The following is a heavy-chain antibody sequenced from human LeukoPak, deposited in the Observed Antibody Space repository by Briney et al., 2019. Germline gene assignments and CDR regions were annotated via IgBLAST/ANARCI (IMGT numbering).Heavy chain of an antibody. Sequence: WGSLRLSCAASGFTFDDYDMSWVRQAPGKGLEWVSGINWNGGSTGYADSVKGRFTISRNNAKNSLYLQMNSLRAEDTALYYCARAALGYCSSTSCYGDYWGQGTLVTVSS. D-gene: IGHD2-2*01. J-gene: IGHJ4*02. V-gene: IGHV3-20*04. CDR2: INWNGGST. CDR3: ARAALGYCSSTSCYGDY. CDR1: GFTFDDYD.